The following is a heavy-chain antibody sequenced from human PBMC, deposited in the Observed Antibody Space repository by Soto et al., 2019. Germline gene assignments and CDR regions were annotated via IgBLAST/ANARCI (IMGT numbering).Heavy chain of an antibody. CDR2: ISWNSGSI. J-gene: IGHJ6*02. CDR3: AKDIASTLVPAASHYYYYYGMDV. CDR1: GFTFDDYA. V-gene: IGHV3-9*01. Sequence: PGGSLRLSCAASGFTFDDYAMHWVRQAPGKGLEWVSGISWNSGSIGYADSVKGRFTISRDNAKNSLYLQMNSLRAEDTALYYCAKDIASTLVPAASHYYYYYGMDVWGQGTTVTVSS. D-gene: IGHD2-2*01.